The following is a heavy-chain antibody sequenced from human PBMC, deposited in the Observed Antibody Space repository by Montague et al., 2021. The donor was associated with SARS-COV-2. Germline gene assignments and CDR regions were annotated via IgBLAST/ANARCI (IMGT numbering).Heavy chain of an antibody. CDR3: ARKGGGRSHLAY. CDR2: FYHTGST. CDR1: GDSITADNW. Sequence: SETLSLTCAVSGDSITADNWRTRLRLPREKGLEWAGVFYHTGSTKYKPSLKSRVSMSVDKYWNQFSLRLTSVTAADTAIYYCARKGGGRSHLAYWDQGTLVTVSS. D-gene: IGHD1-26*01. J-gene: IGHJ4*02. V-gene: IGHV4-4*02.